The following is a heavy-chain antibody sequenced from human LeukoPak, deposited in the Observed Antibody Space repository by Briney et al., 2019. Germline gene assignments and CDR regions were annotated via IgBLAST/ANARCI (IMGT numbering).Heavy chain of an antibody. Sequence: PGGSLRLSCAASGFTFSSYSMNWVRQAPGKGLEWVSAISGSGGSTYYADSVKGRFTISRDNSKNTLYLQMNSLRAEDTAVYYCATSPPGYCSSTSCYQDYWGQGTLVTVSS. D-gene: IGHD2-2*01. J-gene: IGHJ4*02. CDR3: ATSPPGYCSSTSCYQDY. V-gene: IGHV3-23*01. CDR2: ISGSGGST. CDR1: GFTFSSYS.